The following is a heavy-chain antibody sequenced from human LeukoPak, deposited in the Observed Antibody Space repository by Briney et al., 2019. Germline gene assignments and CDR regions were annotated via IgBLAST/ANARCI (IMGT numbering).Heavy chain of an antibody. V-gene: IGHV1-69*13. CDR2: IIPIFGTA. CDR1: GGTFSSYA. CDR3: ARGAGIAAAPSAY. J-gene: IGHJ4*02. D-gene: IGHD6-13*01. Sequence: ASVKVSCKASGGTFSSYAISWVRQAPGQGLECMGGIIPIFGTANYAQKFQGRVTITADESTSTAYMELSSLRSEDTAVYYCARGAGIAAAPSAYWGQGTLVTVSS.